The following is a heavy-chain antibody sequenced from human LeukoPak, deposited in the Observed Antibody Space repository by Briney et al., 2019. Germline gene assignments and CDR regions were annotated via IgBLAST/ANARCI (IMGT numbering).Heavy chain of an antibody. CDR3: ARVHLDY. Sequence: SETLSLTCAVYGGSFSGYYWSWIRQPPGKGLEWIGEINHSGSTNYNPSLKSRVTISVDTSKNQFSLKLSSVTAADTAVYYCARVHLDYRGQGTLVTVSS. J-gene: IGHJ4*02. CDR1: GGSFSGYY. CDR2: INHSGST. V-gene: IGHV4-34*01.